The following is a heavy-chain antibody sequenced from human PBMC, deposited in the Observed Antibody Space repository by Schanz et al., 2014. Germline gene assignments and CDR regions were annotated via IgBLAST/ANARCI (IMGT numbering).Heavy chain of an antibody. Sequence: EVQLVESGGGLVQPGGSLRLSCAASGFTFSSYGMHWVRQAPGKGLEWVASISSLGNYIYYADSMKGRFTISRDNAKNSLYLQINSLRPEDTAVFYCAREADYYYGMDVWGQGTTVTVSS. J-gene: IGHJ6*02. CDR3: AREADYYYGMDV. CDR2: ISSLGNYI. V-gene: IGHV3-21*04. D-gene: IGHD6-19*01. CDR1: GFTFSSYG.